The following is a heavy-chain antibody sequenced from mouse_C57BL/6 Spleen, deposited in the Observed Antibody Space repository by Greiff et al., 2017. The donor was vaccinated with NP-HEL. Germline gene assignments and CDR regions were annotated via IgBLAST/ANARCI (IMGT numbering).Heavy chain of an antibody. J-gene: IGHJ2*01. V-gene: IGHV1-80*01. CDR3: AIYGNYALYYFDY. CDR1: GYAFSSYW. CDR2: IYPGDGDT. Sequence: QVQLQQSGAELVKPGASVKISCKASGYAFSSYWMNWVKQRPGKGLEWIGQIYPGDGDTNYNGQFKGKATLTADKSSSTAYMQLSSLTSEDSAVYFCAIYGNYALYYFDYWGQGTTLTVSS. D-gene: IGHD2-1*01.